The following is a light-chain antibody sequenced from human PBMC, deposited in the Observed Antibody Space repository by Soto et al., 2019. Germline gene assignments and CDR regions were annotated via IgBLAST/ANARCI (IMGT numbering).Light chain of an antibody. Sequence: EIMLTHAPRTLSLSPGERGTVWGRASQSVSSNLAWYQQNPGQAPRLLPYGASTRATGIPARFSGSGSGTDFTLTISSLQSEDFAVYYCQQHDKRPPWTFGQGTKVDIK. CDR2: GAS. CDR1: QSVSSN. CDR3: QQHDKRPPWT. V-gene: IGKV3-15*01. J-gene: IGKJ1*01.